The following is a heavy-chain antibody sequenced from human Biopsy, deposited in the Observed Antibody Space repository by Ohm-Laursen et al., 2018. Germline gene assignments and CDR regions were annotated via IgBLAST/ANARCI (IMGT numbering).Heavy chain of an antibody. V-gene: IGHV4-34*01. CDR2: MNHGGST. J-gene: IGHJ4*02. D-gene: IGHD1-20*01. CDR3: ARGSNWNDWSFDY. CDR1: GGSFSGYY. Sequence: SDTLSLTCAVYGGSFSGYYWSWIRQPPGKGLEWIGEMNHGGSTNYNSSLKSRVTISVDTSKNQSSLKLNSVTAADTAVYYCARGSNWNDWSFDYWGQGTVVTVPA.